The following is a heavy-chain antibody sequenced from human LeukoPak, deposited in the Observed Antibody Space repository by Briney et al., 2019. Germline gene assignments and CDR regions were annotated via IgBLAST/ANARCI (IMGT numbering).Heavy chain of an antibody. CDR1: GGSFSGHY. V-gene: IGHV4-34*01. CDR2: INHSGST. Sequence: SETLSLTCAVYGGSFSGHYWSWIRQPPGKGLEWIGEINHSGSTNYNPSLKSRVTISVDTSKNQFSLELSSVTAADTAVYYCARGRRPRSNWFDPWGQGTLVTVSS. CDR3: ARGRRPRSNWFDP. J-gene: IGHJ5*02.